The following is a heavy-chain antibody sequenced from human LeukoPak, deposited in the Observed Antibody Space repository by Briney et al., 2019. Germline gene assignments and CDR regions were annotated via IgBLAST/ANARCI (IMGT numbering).Heavy chain of an antibody. CDR1: GGSISSGGYY. Sequence: PSETLSLTWTVSGGSISSGGYYWSWIRQHPGKGLEWIGYIYYSGSTYYNPSLKSRVTISVDTSKNQFSLKLSSVTAADTAVYYCARGWKNILTGYPYYFDYWGQGTLVTVSS. V-gene: IGHV4-31*02. D-gene: IGHD3-9*01. J-gene: IGHJ4*02. CDR3: ARGWKNILTGYPYYFDY. CDR2: IYYSGST.